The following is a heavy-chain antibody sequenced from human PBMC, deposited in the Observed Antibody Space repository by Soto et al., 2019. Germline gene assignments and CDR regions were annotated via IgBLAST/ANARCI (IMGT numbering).Heavy chain of an antibody. CDR2: MNPNSGKP. V-gene: IGHV1-8*01. CDR1: GYTFTSYD. D-gene: IGHD6-19*01. CDR3: ARERTVAGNDY. J-gene: IGHJ4*02. Sequence: QVQLVQSGAEVKKPGASVKVSCKASGYTFTSYDINWVRQATGQGLEWMGWMNPNSGKPGYAQKFQSRVTMARNTSIITAYMELSSLRSEDTAVYYCARERTVAGNDYWGQGTLVTVSS.